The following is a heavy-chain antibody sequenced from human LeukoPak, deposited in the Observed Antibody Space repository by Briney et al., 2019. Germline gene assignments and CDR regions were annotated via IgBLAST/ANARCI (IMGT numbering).Heavy chain of an antibody. J-gene: IGHJ4*02. V-gene: IGHV1-2*02. CDR2: INPNSGGT. D-gene: IGHD3-3*01. CDR1: GYTFTGYY. Sequence: GASVKVSCKASGYTFTGYYMHWVRQAPGQGLEWMGWINPNSGGTNYAQKFQGRVTMTRDTSISTAYMELSRLRSDDTAVYYCARSRFGVVTVDFDYWGQGTLVTVSS. CDR3: ARSRFGVVTVDFDY.